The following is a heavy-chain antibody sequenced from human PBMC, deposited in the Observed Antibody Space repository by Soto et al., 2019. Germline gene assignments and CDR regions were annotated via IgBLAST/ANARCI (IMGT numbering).Heavy chain of an antibody. D-gene: IGHD6-6*01. V-gene: IGHV4-59*01. CDR2: IYYSGST. J-gene: IGHJ4*02. Sequence: PSETLSLTCTVSGGSISSYYWSWIRQPPGKGLEWIGYIYYSGSTNYNPSLKSRVTISVDTSKNQFSLKLSSVTAADTAIYYCARYKAARLPDYFDYRGQGTLVTVSS. CDR3: ARYKAARLPDYFDY. CDR1: GGSISSYY.